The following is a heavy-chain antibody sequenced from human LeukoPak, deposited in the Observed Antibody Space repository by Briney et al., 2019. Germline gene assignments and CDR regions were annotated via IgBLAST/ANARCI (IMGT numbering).Heavy chain of an antibody. CDR1: GYTFTSYA. Sequence: ASVKVSCKASGYTFTSYAMNWVRQAPGQGLEWMGWINTNTGNPTYAQGFTGRFVFSLDTSVSTAYLQISSLKAEDTAVYYCARGSVPAAIGRYSSGWYPNWFDPWGQGTLVTVSS. D-gene: IGHD6-19*01. CDR3: ARGSVPAAIGRYSSGWYPNWFDP. CDR2: INTNTGNP. V-gene: IGHV7-4-1*02. J-gene: IGHJ5*02.